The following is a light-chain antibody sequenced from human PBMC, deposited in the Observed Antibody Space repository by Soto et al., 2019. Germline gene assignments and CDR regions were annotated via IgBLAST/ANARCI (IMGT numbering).Light chain of an antibody. CDR3: TSYTSSSTYV. V-gene: IGLV2-14*01. CDR2: DVS. Sequence: QSALTQPASVSGSPGQSITISCTGTTSDVGRYNYVSWYQQHPGKAPKLIIYDVSKRPSGVSNRFSGSKSGNTASLTISGLQAEYEADYYCTSYTSSSTYVFGTGTKVTVL. J-gene: IGLJ1*01. CDR1: TSDVGRYNY.